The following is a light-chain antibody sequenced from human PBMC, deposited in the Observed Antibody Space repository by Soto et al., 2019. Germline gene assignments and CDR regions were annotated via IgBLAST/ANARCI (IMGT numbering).Light chain of an antibody. CDR2: DAS. CDR3: QLYGGSHMFS. CDR1: QSIGSY. Sequence: EIVLTQSPATLSLSLGERATLSCRASQSIGSYLAWYQHKLGQPPRLLIYDASNRATGIPDRFSGSGSGTDFTLTISRLEPEDFAVYYCQLYGGSHMFSFGQGTKLEIK. V-gene: IGKV3-20*01. J-gene: IGKJ2*01.